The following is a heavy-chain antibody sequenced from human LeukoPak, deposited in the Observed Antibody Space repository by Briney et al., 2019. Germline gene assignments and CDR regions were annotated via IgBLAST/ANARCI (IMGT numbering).Heavy chain of an antibody. V-gene: IGHV3-9*01. Sequence: GGSLRLSCAASGFTFDDYAMHWVRQAPGKGLEWVSGISWNSGSIGYADSVKGRFTISRDNAKNSLYLQMNSLRAEDTALYYCAKDRGPSGTAAAGVDYWGQGTLGNVSS. D-gene: IGHD6-13*01. CDR2: ISWNSGSI. J-gene: IGHJ4*02. CDR3: AKDRGPSGTAAAGVDY. CDR1: GFTFDDYA.